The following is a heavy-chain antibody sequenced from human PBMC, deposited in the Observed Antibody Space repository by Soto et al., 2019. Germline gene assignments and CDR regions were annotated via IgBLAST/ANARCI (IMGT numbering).Heavy chain of an antibody. V-gene: IGHV3-21*01. CDR1: GFTFSSYS. Sequence: EVQLVESGGGLVKPGGSLRLSCAASGFTFSSYSMNWVRQAPGKGLEWVSSISSSSSYIYYADSVKGRFTISRDNAKNSRYLQMNSLRAEDTAVYYCARAGGVVVTAAMRDWYFDLWGRGTLVTVSS. J-gene: IGHJ2*01. CDR2: ISSSSSYI. CDR3: ARAGGVVVTAAMRDWYFDL. D-gene: IGHD2-2*01.